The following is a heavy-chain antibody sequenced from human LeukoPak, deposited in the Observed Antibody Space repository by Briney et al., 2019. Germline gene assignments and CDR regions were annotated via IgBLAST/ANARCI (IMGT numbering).Heavy chain of an antibody. D-gene: IGHD3-16*01. Sequence: GASVKVSCKASGYTYTSYDINWVRQATGQGLEWMGWMNPNSGNTGYAQKFQGSVTMTRDTSISTAYMELSSLRSDDTAVYYCAREFGSFDQWGQGTLVTVSS. CDR2: MNPNSGNT. CDR3: AREFGSFDQ. CDR1: GYTYTSYD. V-gene: IGHV1-8*01. J-gene: IGHJ4*02.